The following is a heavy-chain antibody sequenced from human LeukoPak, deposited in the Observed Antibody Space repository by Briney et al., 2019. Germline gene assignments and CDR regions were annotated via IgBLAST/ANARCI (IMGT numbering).Heavy chain of an antibody. V-gene: IGHV3-30*18. CDR2: ISYDGSNK. Sequence: GGSLRLSCAASGFTFSSYGMHWARQAPGKGLEWVAVISYDGSNKYYADSVKGRFTISRDNSKNTLYLQMNSLRAEDTAVYYCAKSSSWYFDYWGQGTLVTVSS. CDR3: AKSSSWYFDY. D-gene: IGHD6-13*01. CDR1: GFTFSSYG. J-gene: IGHJ4*02.